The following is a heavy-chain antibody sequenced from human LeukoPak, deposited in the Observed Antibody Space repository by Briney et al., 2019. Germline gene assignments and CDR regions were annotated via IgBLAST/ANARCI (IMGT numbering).Heavy chain of an antibody. J-gene: IGHJ5*02. CDR2: INWNSGST. Sequence: GGSLRLSCTVSEFTSDNYGVSWVRQAPGKGLEWVAGINWNSGSTSYADSVKGRFTISRDNAKNSLYLQMNSLRAEDTAVYYCARQGGSGRFDPWGQGTLVTVSS. CDR3: ARQGGSGRFDP. CDR1: EFTSDNYG. D-gene: IGHD3-10*01. V-gene: IGHV3-20*04.